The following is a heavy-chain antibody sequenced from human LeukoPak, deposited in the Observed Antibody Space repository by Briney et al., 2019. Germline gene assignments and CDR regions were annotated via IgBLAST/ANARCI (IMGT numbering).Heavy chain of an antibody. Sequence: SETLSLTCTVSGGSISDNYWSWIRQPPGKGLEWIGYAYYSGHTNYNSSLKSRVTMSLDTSKSQFSLRLSSVTAADTAVYFGARHPFSTPFDYWGPGTLVTVSS. D-gene: IGHD2/OR15-2a*01. CDR2: AYYSGHT. J-gene: IGHJ4*02. V-gene: IGHV4-59*08. CDR1: GGSISDNY. CDR3: ARHPFSTPFDY.